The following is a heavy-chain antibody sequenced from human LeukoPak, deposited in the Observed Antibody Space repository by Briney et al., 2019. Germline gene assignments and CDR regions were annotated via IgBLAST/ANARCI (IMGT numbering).Heavy chain of an antibody. J-gene: IGHJ4*02. D-gene: IGHD2-15*01. CDR2: INSDGSEG. CDR1: GFTFSGFW. CDR3: ARDLGYCSGGDCYSAY. V-gene: IGHV3-7*03. Sequence: EGSLRLSCAVSGFTFSGFWMSWSRQAPGKGLEWVASINSDGSEGYYADVVKGRFTISRDNAKNSLYLQINSLRAEDTAVYYCARDLGYCSGGDCYSAYWGQGTLVTVSS.